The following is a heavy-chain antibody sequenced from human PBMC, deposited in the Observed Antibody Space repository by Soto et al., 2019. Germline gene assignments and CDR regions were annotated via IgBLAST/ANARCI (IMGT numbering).Heavy chain of an antibody. D-gene: IGHD3-10*01. Sequence: EVQLLESGGGLVQPGGSLRLSCTASGIIFSAFAMSWVRQAPGKGLEWVSGITGSGGSTNYADSVKGRFTIFRDNSKDTLYLQRHCLGDDDTAIYYCAIASVTRIRGEPPAHWGQGTLVTVSS. CDR3: AIASVTRIRGEPPAH. V-gene: IGHV3-23*01. CDR1: GIIFSAFA. J-gene: IGHJ4*02. CDR2: ITGSGGST.